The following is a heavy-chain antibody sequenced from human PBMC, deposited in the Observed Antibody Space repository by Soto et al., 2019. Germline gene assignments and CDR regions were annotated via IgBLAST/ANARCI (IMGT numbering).Heavy chain of an antibody. D-gene: IGHD1-26*01. CDR2: INPASGHT. CDR3: CRSVVGATGEILYNAMDV. V-gene: IGHV1-3*01. CDR1: GYTFTTYA. Sequence: QVQLVQSGAEVKKPGASVKVSCKASGYTFTTYALHWVRQAPGQRPEWMGWINPASGHTKYSKRFQDRVTITRDTAASTGYMELSRRRSEDTAADYCCRSVVGATGEILYNAMDVWGQGTTVTVSS. J-gene: IGHJ6*02.